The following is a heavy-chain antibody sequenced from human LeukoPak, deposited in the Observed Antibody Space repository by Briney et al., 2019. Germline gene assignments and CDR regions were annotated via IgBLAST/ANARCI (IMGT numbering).Heavy chain of an antibody. Sequence: NPSETLSLTCTVSGGPISSYYWSWIRQPPGKGLEWIGYIYYSGSTNYNPSLKSRVTISVDTSKNQLSLKLSSVTAADTAVYYCARHIRNWFDPWGQGTLVTVSS. V-gene: IGHV4-59*08. J-gene: IGHJ5*02. CDR3: ARHIRNWFDP. CDR2: IYYSGST. CDR1: GGPISSYY.